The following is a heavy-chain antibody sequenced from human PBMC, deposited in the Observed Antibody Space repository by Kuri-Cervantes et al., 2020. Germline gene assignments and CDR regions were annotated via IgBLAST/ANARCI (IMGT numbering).Heavy chain of an antibody. CDR2: ISGSGDRK. V-gene: IGHV3-23*01. Sequence: GESLKISCAASGFTFSSYAISWVRQAPGRGLEWVSAISGSGDRKHYADSVKGRFTISRDNSENTLYLQMNSLRAEDTAVYYCAKEEWLVPSAEDYWGQGTLVTVSS. J-gene: IGHJ4*02. D-gene: IGHD6-19*01. CDR1: GFTFSSYA. CDR3: AKEEWLVPSAEDY.